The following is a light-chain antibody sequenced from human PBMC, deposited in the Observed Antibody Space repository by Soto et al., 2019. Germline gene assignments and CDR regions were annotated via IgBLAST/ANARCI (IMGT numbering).Light chain of an antibody. CDR2: GAS. V-gene: IGKV3-20*01. J-gene: IGKJ3*01. CDR3: QQYGSSPRLFT. Sequence: EIVLTQPPGTLSLSPGERATLSCRASQSASSSYLAWYQQKPGQAPRLLIYGASSRATGIPDRFSGSGSGTDFTLTISRLEPEDFAVYYCQQYGSSPRLFTFGPGTKVDIK. CDR1: QSASSSY.